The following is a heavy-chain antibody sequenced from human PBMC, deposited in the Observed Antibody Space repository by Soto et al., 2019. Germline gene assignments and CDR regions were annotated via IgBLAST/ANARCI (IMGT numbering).Heavy chain of an antibody. D-gene: IGHD3-3*01. V-gene: IGHV1-18*04. CDR3: ARVGGYDFWGGYYTYYYYYGIDV. Sequence: GASVKVSCKASGYTFTSYGISWVRQAPGQGLEWMGWISAYNGNTDYAQKLQGRVTMTTDTSPSTAYMELRSLRSDDTAVYYCARVGGYDFWGGYYTYYYYYGIDVCCQGTTFTVSS. J-gene: IGHJ6*02. CDR1: GYTFTSYG. CDR2: ISAYNGNT.